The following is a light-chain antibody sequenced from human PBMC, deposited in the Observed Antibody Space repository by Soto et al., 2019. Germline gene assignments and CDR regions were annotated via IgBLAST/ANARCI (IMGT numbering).Light chain of an antibody. CDR2: GAS. CDR1: QSVSSN. CDR3: QQYNNWPPLT. J-gene: IGKJ4*01. Sequence: EIVMTQSPATLSVSPGERATLSCRASQSVSSNVAWYQQKPGQAPRLLIYGASIRSTGIPDRFSGSGSGTEFTLTISSLQSEDFAVYYCQQYNNWPPLTFGGGNKVEIK. V-gene: IGKV3-15*01.